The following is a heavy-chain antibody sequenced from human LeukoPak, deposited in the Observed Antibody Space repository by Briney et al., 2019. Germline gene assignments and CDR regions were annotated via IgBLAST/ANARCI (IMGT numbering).Heavy chain of an antibody. CDR2: MNPYSGGT. D-gene: IGHD6-19*01. CDR1: GYTFTGYY. V-gene: IGHV1-2*02. CDR3: ARDLKMGYSSGRYSWGTGSSNDY. J-gene: IGHJ4*02. Sequence: GASVKVSCKASGYTFTGYYMHWVRQATGQGLEWMGWMNPYSGGTNYAQKLQGRVTMTTDTSTSTAYMELRSLRSDDMAVYYCARDLKMGYSSGRYSWGTGSSNDYWGQGTLVTVSS.